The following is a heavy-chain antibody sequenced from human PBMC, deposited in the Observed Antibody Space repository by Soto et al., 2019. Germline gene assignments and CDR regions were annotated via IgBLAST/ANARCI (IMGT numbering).Heavy chain of an antibody. CDR2: ISYDGSNK. D-gene: IGHD1-20*01. J-gene: IGHJ4*02. CDR1: GFTFSSYA. CDR3: ARASPYTYNRINDY. Sequence: PGGSLRLSCAASGFTFSSYAMHWVRQAPGKGLEWVAVISYDGSNKYYADSVKGRFTISRDNSKNTLYLQMNSLRAEDTAVYYCARASPYTYNRINDYWGQGTLVTVSS. V-gene: IGHV3-30*04.